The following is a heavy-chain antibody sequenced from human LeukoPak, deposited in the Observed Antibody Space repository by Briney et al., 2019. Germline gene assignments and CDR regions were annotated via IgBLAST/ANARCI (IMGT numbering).Heavy chain of an antibody. V-gene: IGHV1-8*01. CDR2: MNPNSGNT. Sequence: ASVKVSCKASGYTFTSYDINWVRQATGQGLEWMGWMNPNSGNTGYAQKFQGRVTMTRNTSISTAYMELSSLRSEDTAVYYCASDGDDSNGMDVWGQGTTVTVSS. D-gene: IGHD4-17*01. J-gene: IGHJ6*02. CDR1: GYTFTSYD. CDR3: ASDGDDSNGMDV.